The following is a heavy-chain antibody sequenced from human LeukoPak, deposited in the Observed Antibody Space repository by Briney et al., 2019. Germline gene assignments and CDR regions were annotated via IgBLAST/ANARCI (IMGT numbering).Heavy chain of an antibody. CDR3: ARRKYYYDSSGQYYFDY. V-gene: IGHV5-51*01. Sequence: GESLKISCKGSGYSFTSCWIGWVRQMPGKGLEWMGIFYPGDSDTRYSPSFQGQVTISADKSISTAYLQWSSLKASDTAMYYCARRKYYYDSSGQYYFDYWGQGTLVTVSS. CDR2: FYPGDSDT. D-gene: IGHD3-22*01. J-gene: IGHJ4*02. CDR1: GYSFTSCW.